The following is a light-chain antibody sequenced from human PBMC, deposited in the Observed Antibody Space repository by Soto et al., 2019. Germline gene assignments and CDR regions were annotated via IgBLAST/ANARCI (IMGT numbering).Light chain of an antibody. V-gene: IGLV2-14*03. CDR3: NSYTNTTTPVL. CDR1: SSDIGRYDY. CDR2: DVS. J-gene: IGLJ2*01. Sequence: QSALTQPASVSGSPGQSITISCTGTSSDIGRYDYVSWYQQHPGKVPNLIIYDVSYRPSGVSNRFSVSKSGDTASLTISGRQAEDEAEYYCNSYTNTTTPVLFGGGTKLTVL.